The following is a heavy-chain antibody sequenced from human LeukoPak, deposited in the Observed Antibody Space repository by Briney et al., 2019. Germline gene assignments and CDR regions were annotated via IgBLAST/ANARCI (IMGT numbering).Heavy chain of an antibody. J-gene: IGHJ5*02. CDR2: IWNDGSNK. D-gene: IGHD2-15*01. CDR1: GFRFSDYG. V-gene: IGHV3-33*01. Sequence: GRSLRLSCAASGFRFSDYGMHWVRQPPGKGLEWVAVIWNDGSNKYYADSVKGRFTISRDNSKNTLYLQMNSLRAEDTAVYYCARQPHCSGGSCYSNWFDPWGQGTLVTVSS. CDR3: ARQPHCSGGSCYSNWFDP.